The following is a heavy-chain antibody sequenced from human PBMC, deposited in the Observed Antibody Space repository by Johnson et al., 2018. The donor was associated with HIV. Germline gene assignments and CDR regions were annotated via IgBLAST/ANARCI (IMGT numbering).Heavy chain of an antibody. CDR2: INNDGVGT. Sequence: EQLVESGGDLVQPGGSLRLSCVGSGFTFSDYAMHWVRQAPGKGLEYVSAINNDGVGTYYANSVQDRFLISRDNSKNTLYLQMGSLRVEDRAVYYCARDRVQRDSRGADAFDIWGQGTLVTVSS. D-gene: IGHD1-1*01. CDR3: ARDRVQRDSRGADAFDI. V-gene: IGHV3-64*01. CDR1: GFTFSDYA. J-gene: IGHJ3*02.